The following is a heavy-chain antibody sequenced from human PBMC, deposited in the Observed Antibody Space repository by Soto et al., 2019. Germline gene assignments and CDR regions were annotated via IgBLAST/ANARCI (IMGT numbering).Heavy chain of an antibody. J-gene: IGHJ4*02. V-gene: IGHV3-13*01. CDR2: IGTAGDT. CDR1: GFTFSSYD. D-gene: IGHD6-19*01. CDR3: ARAVAGTRGGFDY. Sequence: EVQLVESGGGLVQPGGSLRLSCAASGFTFSSYDMHWVRQATGKGLEWVSAIGTAGDTYYPGSVKGRFTISRENAKNSLYLQMNRLRAWDTAVYYCARAVAGTRGGFDYWCQGTMVTVSS.